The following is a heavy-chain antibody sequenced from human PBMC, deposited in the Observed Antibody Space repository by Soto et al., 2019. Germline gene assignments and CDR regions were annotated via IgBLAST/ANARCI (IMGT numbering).Heavy chain of an antibody. Sequence: GESLKISCTGSGYSFTGYWIGWVRQMPGKGLEWMGITYPGDSDTRYNPSLKSRITISVDTSNNQFSLKLTSVTAADTAVYYCARVHVMVVAGSTFDYWGHGTLVTVSS. V-gene: IGHV5-51*01. CDR2: TYPGDSDT. D-gene: IGHD6-19*01. CDR3: ARVHVMVVAGSTFDY. CDR1: GYSFTGYW. J-gene: IGHJ4*01.